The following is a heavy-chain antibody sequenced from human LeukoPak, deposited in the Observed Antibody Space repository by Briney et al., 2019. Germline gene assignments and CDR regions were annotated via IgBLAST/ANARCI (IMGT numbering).Heavy chain of an antibody. CDR3: ARHVEDCSGGRCPHQYDYYYYLDV. J-gene: IGHJ6*03. CDR1: GYSFTSYW. CDR2: IYPGDSDT. Sequence: GESLKISCKGSGYSFTSYWIGWVRQMPGKGLEWMGIIYPGDSDTRYSPSFQGQVTISADKSISTAYLPWSSLKASDTAMYYCARHVEDCSGGRCPHQYDYYYYLDVWGKGTTVTVSS. D-gene: IGHD2-15*01. V-gene: IGHV5-51*01.